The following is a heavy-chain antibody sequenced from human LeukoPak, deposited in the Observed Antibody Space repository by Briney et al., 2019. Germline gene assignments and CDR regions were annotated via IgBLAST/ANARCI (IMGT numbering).Heavy chain of an antibody. J-gene: IGHJ4*02. CDR2: ISGSNDNT. CDR1: GFIFSSHA. Sequence: TGGSLRLSCAASGFIFSSHAMSWVRQAPGKGLEWVSGISGSNDNTYYADSVKGRFTLSRDTSKNTLYLQMNSLRAEDTAVYYCAKWGEMIGGFDYWGQGTLVTVSS. D-gene: IGHD3-22*01. V-gene: IGHV3-23*01. CDR3: AKWGEMIGGFDY.